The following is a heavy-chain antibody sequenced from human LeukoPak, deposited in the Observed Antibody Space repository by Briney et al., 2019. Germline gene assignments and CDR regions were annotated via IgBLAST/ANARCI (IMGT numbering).Heavy chain of an antibody. CDR1: GYTLTELS. Sequence: ASVKVSCKVSGYTLTELSMHWVRQAPGKGLEWMGGFDPEDGEAIYAQKFQGRVTMTEDTSTDTAYMELSSLRSEDTAVYYCATSLIHYDDSSGPDYWGQGSLVTVSS. V-gene: IGHV1-24*01. J-gene: IGHJ4*02. CDR2: FDPEDGEA. CDR3: ATSLIHYDDSSGPDY. D-gene: IGHD3-22*01.